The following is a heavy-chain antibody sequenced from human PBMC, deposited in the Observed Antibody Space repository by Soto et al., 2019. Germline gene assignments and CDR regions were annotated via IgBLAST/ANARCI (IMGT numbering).Heavy chain of an antibody. J-gene: IGHJ4*02. CDR3: ARVIYLRQLDY. CDR1: GDTFTSYY. CDR2: ISAYNGNT. D-gene: IGHD2-2*02. V-gene: IGHV1-18*04. Sequence: ASVKVSCKAPGDTFTSYYLNWVRQAPGQGLEWMGWISAYNGNTNYAQKLQGRVTMTTDTSTSTAYMELRSLRSDDTAVYYCARVIYLRQLDYWGQGTLVTVSS.